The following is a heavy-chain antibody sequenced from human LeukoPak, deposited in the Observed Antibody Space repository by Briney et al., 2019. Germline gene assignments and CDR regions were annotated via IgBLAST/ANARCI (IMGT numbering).Heavy chain of an antibody. D-gene: IGHD4-23*01. CDR3: AREVYGGNSDAFDI. J-gene: IGHJ3*02. V-gene: IGHV3-21*01. CDR1: GFTFSSYA. Sequence: GGSLRLSCAASGFTFSSYAMSWVRQAPGKGLEWVSSISSSSYTYYADSVKGRFSISRDNAKNSLFLQTNSLRAEDTAVYYCAREVYGGNSDAFDIWGQGTMVTASS. CDR2: ISSSSYT.